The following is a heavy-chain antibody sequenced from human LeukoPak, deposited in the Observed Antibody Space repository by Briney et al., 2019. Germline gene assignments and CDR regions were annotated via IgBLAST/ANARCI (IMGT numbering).Heavy chain of an antibody. Sequence: GGSLRLSCAASGFTVSSNYKSWVRQAPGKGLEWVSVIYSGGSTYYADSVKGRFTISRDNSENTLYLQMNSLRAEDTAVYYCAKDPDYGDYYFDYWGQGTLVTVSS. CDR3: AKDPDYGDYYFDY. V-gene: IGHV3-53*05. J-gene: IGHJ4*02. D-gene: IGHD4-17*01. CDR1: GFTVSSNY. CDR2: IYSGGST.